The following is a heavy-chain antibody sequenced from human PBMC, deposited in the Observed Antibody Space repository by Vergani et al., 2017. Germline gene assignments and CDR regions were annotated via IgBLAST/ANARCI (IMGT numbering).Heavy chain of an antibody. Sequence: QVQLVQSGAEVKKPGASVKVSCKASGYTFTSYDINWVRQAPGQGLEWMGGIIPIFGTANYAQKFQGRVTITADESTSTAYMELSSLRSEDTAVYYCARDRLAAAGTPLDYWGQGTLVTVSS. CDR2: IIPIFGTA. CDR1: GYTFTSYD. CDR3: ARDRLAAAGTPLDY. J-gene: IGHJ4*02. D-gene: IGHD6-13*01. V-gene: IGHV1-69*01.